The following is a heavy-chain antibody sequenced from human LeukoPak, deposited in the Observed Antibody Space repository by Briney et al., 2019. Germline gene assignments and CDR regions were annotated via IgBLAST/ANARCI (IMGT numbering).Heavy chain of an antibody. CDR1: GFTFSSYS. D-gene: IGHD4/OR15-4a*01. CDR2: ISSSSSTI. V-gene: IGHV3-48*04. J-gene: IGHJ6*02. Sequence: GGSLRLSCAASGFTFSSYSMNWVRQAPGKGLEWVSYISSSSSTIYYADSVKGRFTISRDNAKNSLYLQMNSLRAEDTAVYYCARDHKVRSYYYDMDVWGQGTTVTVSS. CDR3: ARDHKVRSYYYDMDV.